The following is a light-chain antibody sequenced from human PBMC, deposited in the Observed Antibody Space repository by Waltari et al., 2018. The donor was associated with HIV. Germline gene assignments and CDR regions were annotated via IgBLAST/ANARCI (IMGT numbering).Light chain of an antibody. CDR1: ALPKQY. CDR2: KDS. CDR3: QSADSSGPYRV. Sequence: SYELTQPPSVSVSPGQTARITCSGDALPKQYAYWYQQKPGQAPVVVIYKDSERPSGIPERVSGSSSGTTVTLTISGVQAEDEADYSCQSADSSGPYRVFGGGTKLTVL. J-gene: IGLJ3*02. V-gene: IGLV3-25*03.